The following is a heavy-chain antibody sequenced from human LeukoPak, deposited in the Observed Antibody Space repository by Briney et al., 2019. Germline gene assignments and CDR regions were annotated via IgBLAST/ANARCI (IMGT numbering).Heavy chain of an antibody. J-gene: IGHJ3*02. V-gene: IGHV3-23*01. Sequence: GGSLRLSCAGSGFTFINYAMSWVRQAPGKGLEWVSSVGASGTNTFYADSVKGRFTISRDNSKNTLYLQMNSLRAEDTAVYYCVQEGPRGLAFDIWGQGTKVTVSS. CDR2: VGASGTNT. CDR1: GFTFINYA. CDR3: VQEGPRGLAFDI.